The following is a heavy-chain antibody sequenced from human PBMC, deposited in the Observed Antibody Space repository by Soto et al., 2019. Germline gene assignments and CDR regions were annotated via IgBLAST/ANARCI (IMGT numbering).Heavy chain of an antibody. CDR3: AKGGWYEDH. J-gene: IGHJ4*02. CDR2: SHNSGST. D-gene: IGHD6-19*01. CDR1: GGSVSSDY. Sequence: PSETLSLTCTVSGGSVSSDYWSWIRQPPGKGLEWIGYSHNSGSTDYNPSLKSRVTISVDASRNEFSLKLRSVTAADTAVYYCAKGGWYEDHWGQGTQVTVSS. V-gene: IGHV4-59*08.